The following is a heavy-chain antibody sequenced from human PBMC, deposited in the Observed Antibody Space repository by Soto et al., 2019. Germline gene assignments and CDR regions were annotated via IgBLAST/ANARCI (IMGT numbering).Heavy chain of an antibody. CDR3: VRPLPSGQTHARDV. D-gene: IGHD3-10*01. V-gene: IGHV3-53*01. CDR2: IYNDGTT. J-gene: IGHJ6*02. Sequence: AGGSLRLSCVASGLPVAGSYMAWVRQAPGKGLEWASVIYNDGTTYYSQSVEGRFTISRDTSKNTLYLQMDRLRDEDTAVYYCVRPLPSGQTHARDVWGQGTTVTVS. CDR1: GLPVAGSY.